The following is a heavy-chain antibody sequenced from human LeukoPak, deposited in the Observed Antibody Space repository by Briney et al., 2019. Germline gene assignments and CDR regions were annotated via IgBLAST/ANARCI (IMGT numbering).Heavy chain of an antibody. CDR3: ARVPPVARGSLYYFDY. CDR2: ISAYNGNT. D-gene: IGHD4-23*01. J-gene: IGHJ4*02. V-gene: IGHV1-18*01. CDR1: GYTFTSYG. Sequence: ASVKVSCKASGYTFTSYGISWVRQAPGQGLEWMGWISAYNGNTNYAQKLQGRVTMTTDTSTSTAHMELRSLRSDDTAVYYCARVPPVARGSLYYFDYWGQGTLVTVSS.